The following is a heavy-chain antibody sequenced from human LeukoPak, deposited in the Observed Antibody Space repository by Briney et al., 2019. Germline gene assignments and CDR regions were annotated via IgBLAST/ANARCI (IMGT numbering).Heavy chain of an antibody. J-gene: IGHJ4*02. CDR3: ARVQGTDFDY. CDR2: IYSGGST. CDR1: GFTITSYV. D-gene: IGHD2-8*02. Sequence: PGGSLRLSCAASGFTITSYVTSWVRQAPGKGLEWVSVIYSGGSTYYADSVKGRFTISRDNSKNTLYLQMNSLRAEDTAVYYCARVQGTDFDYWGQGTLVTVSS. V-gene: IGHV3-53*01.